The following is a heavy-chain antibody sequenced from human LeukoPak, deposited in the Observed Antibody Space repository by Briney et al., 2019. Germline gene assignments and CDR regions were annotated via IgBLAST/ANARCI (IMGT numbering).Heavy chain of an antibody. CDR3: ARDQGYYDLDY. CDR1: GFTFISYS. V-gene: IGHV3-21*01. Sequence: GGSLRLSCATSGFTFISYSMNWVRQAPGKGLEWVSSVSRSSSYIYYADSVKGRFTISRDNAKNSLYLQMNSLRAEDTAVYYCARDQGYYDLDYWGQGTLVTVSS. D-gene: IGHD3-3*01. CDR2: VSRSSSYI. J-gene: IGHJ4*02.